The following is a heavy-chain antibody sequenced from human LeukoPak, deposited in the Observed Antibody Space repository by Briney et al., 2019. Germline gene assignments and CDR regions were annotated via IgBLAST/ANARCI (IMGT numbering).Heavy chain of an antibody. CDR2: IYISGST. CDR1: GGSFSSGLYY. V-gene: IGHV4-61*02. CDR3: ARDSRRDGYDLDY. Sequence: PSQTLSLTCTVSGGSFSSGLYYWTWIRQPAGKGLEWIGRIYISGSTNYNPSLKSRVTISRDTSKNEFSLKLSSVTAADTAVYYCARDSRRDGYDLDYWGRGTLVTVSS. D-gene: IGHD5-24*01. J-gene: IGHJ4*02.